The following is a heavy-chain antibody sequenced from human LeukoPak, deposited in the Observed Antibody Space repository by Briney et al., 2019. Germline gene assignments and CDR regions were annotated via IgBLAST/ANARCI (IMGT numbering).Heavy chain of an antibody. CDR1: GGTFSSYA. D-gene: IGHD2-2*01. Sequence: SVKVSCKASGGTFSSYAISWVRQAPGQGLEWMGGIIPIFGTANYAQKFQGRVTITADESTSTAYMELSSLRSEDTAVYYCARGLAKRYEDIVVVPAAIRDAFDIWGQGTVVTVSS. CDR2: IIPIFGTA. CDR3: ARGLAKRYEDIVVVPAAIRDAFDI. J-gene: IGHJ3*02. V-gene: IGHV1-69*01.